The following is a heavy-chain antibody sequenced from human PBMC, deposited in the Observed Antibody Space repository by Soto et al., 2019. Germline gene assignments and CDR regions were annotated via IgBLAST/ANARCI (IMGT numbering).Heavy chain of an antibody. CDR3: PRGFVETAMPLNS. Sequence: QVQLQESGPGLVKPSQTLSLACSVSGASINSGGYFWSWIRQLPGKGLEWIGYIHYSGSTYYNPSPSSGLVMSRDTFSNVFSRRLGAATAATTAVCYWPRGFVETAMPLNSW. CDR1: GASINSGGYF. V-gene: IGHV4-31*03. D-gene: IGHD5-18*01. CDR2: IHYSGST. J-gene: IGHJ5*01.